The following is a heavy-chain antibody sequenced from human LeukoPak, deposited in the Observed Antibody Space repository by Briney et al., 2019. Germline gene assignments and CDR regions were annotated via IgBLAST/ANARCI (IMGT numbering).Heavy chain of an antibody. CDR2: INHSGST. D-gene: IGHD3-10*01. CDR3: ARCYGSGSYNWFDP. V-gene: IGHV4-34*01. CDR1: GGSFSGYY. Sequence: SGTLSLTCAVYGGSFSGYYWSWIRQPPGKGLEWIGEINHSGSTNYNPSLKSRVTISVDTSKNQFSLKLSSVTAADTAVYYCARCYGSGSYNWFDPWGQGTLVTVSS. J-gene: IGHJ5*02.